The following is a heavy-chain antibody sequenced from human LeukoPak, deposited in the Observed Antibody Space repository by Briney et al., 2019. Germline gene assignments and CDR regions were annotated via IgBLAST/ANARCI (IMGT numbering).Heavy chain of an antibody. J-gene: IGHJ6*03. Sequence: SGGSLRLSCAASGFTFSSYSMNWVRQAPGKGLEGVSYISSSSSTIYYADSVKGRFTISRDNAKNSLSLQIDSLRPEDTAVYYCARHDSGRGHYYMEVWGKGTTVTVSS. D-gene: IGHD3-22*01. CDR1: GFTFSSYS. V-gene: IGHV3-48*01. CDR2: ISSSSSTI. CDR3: ARHDSGRGHYYMEV.